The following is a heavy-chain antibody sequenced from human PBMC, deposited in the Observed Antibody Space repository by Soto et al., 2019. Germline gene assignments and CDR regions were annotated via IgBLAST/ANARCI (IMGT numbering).Heavy chain of an antibody. CDR2: ISYDGSNK. D-gene: IGHD4-4*01. CDR3: AKDTVTTSWSYYGMDV. CDR1: GFTFSSYG. J-gene: IGHJ6*02. Sequence: QVQLVESGGGVVQPGRSLRLSCAASGFTFSSYGMHWVRQAPGKGLEWVAVISYDGSNKYYADSVKGRFTISRDNSKNTLYLQMNSLRAEDTAVYYCAKDTVTTSWSYYGMDVWGQGPTVTVSS. V-gene: IGHV3-30*18.